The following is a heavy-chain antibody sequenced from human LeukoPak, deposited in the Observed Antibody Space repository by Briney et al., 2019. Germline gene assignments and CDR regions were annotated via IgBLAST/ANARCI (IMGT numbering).Heavy chain of an antibody. D-gene: IGHD5-18*01. CDR3: ARAYSYAPGYYYYYYMDV. V-gene: IGHV3-7*01. J-gene: IGHJ6*03. Sequence: GGTLRLSCAASGITFSSYGMSWVRQAPGKGLEWVANIKQDGSEKYYVDSVKGRFTISRDNAKNSLYLQMNSLRAEDTAVYYCARAYSYAPGYYYYYYMDVWGKGTTVTVSS. CDR1: GITFSSYG. CDR2: IKQDGSEK.